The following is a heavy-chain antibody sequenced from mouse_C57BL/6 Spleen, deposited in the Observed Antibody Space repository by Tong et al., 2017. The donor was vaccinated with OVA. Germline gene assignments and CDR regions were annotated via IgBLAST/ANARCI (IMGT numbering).Heavy chain of an antibody. CDR2: ISSGSSTI. D-gene: IGHD2-2*01. CDR1: GFTFSDYG. J-gene: IGHJ3*01. V-gene: IGHV5-17*01. CDR3: ARLRLKGWFAY. Sequence: EVQLQESGGGLVKPGGSLKLSCAASGFTFSDYGMHWVRQAPEKGLEWVAYISSGSSTIYYADTVKGRFTISRDNAKNTLFLQMTSLRSEDTAMYYCARLRLKGWFAYWGQGTLVTVSA.